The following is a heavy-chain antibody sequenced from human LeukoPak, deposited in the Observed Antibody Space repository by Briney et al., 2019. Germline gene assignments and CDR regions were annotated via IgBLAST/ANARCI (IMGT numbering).Heavy chain of an antibody. Sequence: GGSLRLSCAASGFTFSSYGMSWVRQAPGKGLEWVSAISGSGGSAYYADSVKGRFIISRDNSKNTLYLQMNSLRAEDTAVYYCANDGAYYDSSTDAFDIWGQGTMVTVSS. J-gene: IGHJ3*02. CDR2: ISGSGGSA. CDR1: GFTFSSYG. D-gene: IGHD3-22*01. V-gene: IGHV3-23*01. CDR3: ANDGAYYDSSTDAFDI.